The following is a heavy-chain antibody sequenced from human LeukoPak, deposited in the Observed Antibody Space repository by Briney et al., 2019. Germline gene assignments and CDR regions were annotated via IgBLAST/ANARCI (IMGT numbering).Heavy chain of an antibody. CDR2: IIPIFGTA. J-gene: IGHJ3*02. D-gene: IGHD5-18*01. V-gene: IGHV1-69*05. CDR3: ARGLGYGDAFDI. CDR1: GGTFSSYA. Sequence: SVKVSCKASGGTFSSYAISWVRQAPGQGLEWMGGIIPIFGTANYAQKFQGRVTITTDESTSTAYMELSSLRSEDTAVYYCARGLGYGDAFDIWGQGTMVTVSS.